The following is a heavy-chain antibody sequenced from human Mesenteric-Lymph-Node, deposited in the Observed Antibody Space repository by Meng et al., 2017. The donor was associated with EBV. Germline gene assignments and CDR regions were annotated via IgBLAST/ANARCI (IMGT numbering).Heavy chain of an antibody. V-gene: IGHV4-61*01. CDR1: GGYVSSNNYY. CDR3: ARENPARGNWFNP. Sequence: QGQLTESGPGLVKPSETLSLTCTVSGGYVSSNNYYWSWIRQPPGKGLEWIGYVYYSGSTNYNPSLKSRVTISVDTSKNQFSLDLYSVTAADTAVYYCARENPARGNWFNPWGQGALVTVSS. CDR2: VYYSGST. D-gene: IGHD3-10*01. J-gene: IGHJ5*02.